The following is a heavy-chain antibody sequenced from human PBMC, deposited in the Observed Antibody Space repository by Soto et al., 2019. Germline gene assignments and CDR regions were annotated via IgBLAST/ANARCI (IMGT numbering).Heavy chain of an antibody. V-gene: IGHV3-21*01. D-gene: IGHD3-3*01. Sequence: EVQLVESGGGLVKPGGSLRLSCAASGFTFSSYSMNWVRQAPGKGLEWVSSISSSSSYIYYADSVKGRFTISRDNAKNSLYRQMNSLRAEDTAVYYCARDIPTSLEWLLYRSNSNYGIDVWVQWTTVTVSS. CDR3: ARDIPTSLEWLLYRSNSNYGIDV. J-gene: IGHJ6*02. CDR1: GFTFSSYS. CDR2: ISSSSSYI.